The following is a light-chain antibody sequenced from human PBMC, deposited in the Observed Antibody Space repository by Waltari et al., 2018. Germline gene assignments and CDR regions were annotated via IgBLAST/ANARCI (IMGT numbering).Light chain of an antibody. CDR2: LGS. CDR3: MQVVQTIT. CDR1: QCLLHSNGYNY. J-gene: IGKJ5*01. V-gene: IGKV2-28*01. Sequence: DIVMTQSPLSLPVIPGEPASISCRSSQCLLHSNGYNYLDWYVQKRGPAPQLLIYLGSHRASGVPDRFSGSGSGTDFTLKISRVEAEDVGVYYCMQVVQTITFGQGTRLGIK.